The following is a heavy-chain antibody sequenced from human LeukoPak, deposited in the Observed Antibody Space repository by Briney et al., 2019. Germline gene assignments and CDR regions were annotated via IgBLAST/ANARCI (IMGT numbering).Heavy chain of an antibody. J-gene: IGHJ5*02. CDR3: AKANSESYGYNWFDP. CDR2: VSGSGGST. D-gene: IGHD1-26*01. CDR1: GLTFSLYA. Sequence: PGGSLRLSCAASGLTFSLYAMNWVRQAPGKGLEWVSTVSGSGGSTYYADSVKGRFTVSRDNSKNTLYLQMNSLRAEDTAAYYCAKANSESYGYNWFDPWGQGTLVTVST. V-gene: IGHV3-23*01.